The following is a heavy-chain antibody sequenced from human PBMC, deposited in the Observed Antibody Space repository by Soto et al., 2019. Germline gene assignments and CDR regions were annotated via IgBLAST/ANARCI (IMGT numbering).Heavy chain of an antibody. D-gene: IGHD5-12*01. V-gene: IGHV4-59*01. CDR1: GGSISSFY. Sequence: QVQLQESGPGLVKPSETLSLTCTVSGGSISSFYWSWIRQPPGQGLEWIGYIYFSGSTDYNPSLKSRXXLXVXXSKNQFSLRLSSVTAADTAVYYCARGRTGYTEFDYWGQGTLVTVSS. CDR3: ARGRTGYTEFDY. CDR2: IYFSGST. J-gene: IGHJ4*02.